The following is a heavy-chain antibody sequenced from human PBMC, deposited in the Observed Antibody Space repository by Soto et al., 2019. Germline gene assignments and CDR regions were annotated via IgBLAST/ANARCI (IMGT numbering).Heavy chain of an antibody. CDR1: GFTFDHYA. CDR2: ISWNGGRI. J-gene: IGHJ6*02. D-gene: IGHD2-2*02. V-gene: IGHV3-9*01. Sequence: PGGSLRLSCAASGFTFDHYAMHWVRQAPGRGLEWVSAISWNGGRIDYADSVKGRFTISRDNSKNSLYLQMNSLRAEDTALYYCAKVDCSSTSCYRGYYYYGMDVWGQGTTVTVSS. CDR3: AKVDCSSTSCYRGYYYYGMDV.